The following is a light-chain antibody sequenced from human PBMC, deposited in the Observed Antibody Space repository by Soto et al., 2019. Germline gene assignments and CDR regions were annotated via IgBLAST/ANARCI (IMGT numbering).Light chain of an antibody. Sequence: QSVLTQPAPVSGSPGQSITISCTGTSSDVGSYNLVSWYQQHPGKAPKLMIYEGSKRPSGVSNRFSGSKSGNTASLTISGLQAEDEADYYCCSYAGSSTVFVTGTKVTVL. CDR2: EGS. J-gene: IGLJ1*01. V-gene: IGLV2-23*01. CDR1: SSDVGSYNL. CDR3: CSYAGSSTV.